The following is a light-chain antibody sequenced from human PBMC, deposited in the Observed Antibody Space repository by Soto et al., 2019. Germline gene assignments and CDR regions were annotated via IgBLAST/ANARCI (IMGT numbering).Light chain of an antibody. CDR3: QQYGDSPLT. J-gene: IGKJ3*01. CDR1: QSVSSSY. CDR2: GAS. V-gene: IGKV3-20*01. Sequence: EIELTQSPGTLSLSPGERATLSCRASQSVSSSYLAWDQQKPGQAPRLLIYGASSRATGIPDRFSGSGSGPDFTLSISRLEPEDFGVYYCQQYGDSPLTSGPGTKVDIK.